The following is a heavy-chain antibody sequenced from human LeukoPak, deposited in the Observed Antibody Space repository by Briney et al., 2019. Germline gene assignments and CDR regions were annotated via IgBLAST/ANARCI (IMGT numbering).Heavy chain of an antibody. CDR2: IYYSGST. J-gene: IGHJ4*02. CDR3: ARGTYGPSFDY. CDR1: GGSISSSSYY. Sequence: SETLSLTCTVSGGSISSSSYYWGWIRQPPGKGLEWIGSIYYSGSTYYNPSLKSRVTISVDTSKNQFSLRLSSVTAADTAVYYCARGTYGPSFDYWGQGTLVTVSS. V-gene: IGHV4-39*07. D-gene: IGHD4-17*01.